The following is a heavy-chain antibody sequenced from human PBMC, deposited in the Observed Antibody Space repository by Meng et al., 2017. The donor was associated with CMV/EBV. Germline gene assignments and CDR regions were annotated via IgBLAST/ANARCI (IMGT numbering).Heavy chain of an antibody. Sequence: RFSYSSYSMSGVRGAPGKGLEWVSSISSSSSYIYYAGSVKGRFTISRDNAKNSLYLQMNSLRAEDTAVYYCARDFPLVVVPAAGFDPWGQGTLVTVSS. CDR2: ISSSSSYI. CDR3: ARDFPLVVVPAAGFDP. CDR1: RFSYSSYS. J-gene: IGHJ5*02. D-gene: IGHD2-2*01. V-gene: IGHV3-21*01.